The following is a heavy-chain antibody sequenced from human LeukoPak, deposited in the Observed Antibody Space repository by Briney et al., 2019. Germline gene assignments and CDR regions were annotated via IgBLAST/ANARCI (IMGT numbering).Heavy chain of an antibody. Sequence: PGGSLTLSCAASGFTFSIYNMNWVRQAPGKGLEWASSISNNIGYIYYADSVKGRFTISRDNAKNSLYLQMNSLRAEDTAVYYCASQLYCSGNSCLTRNFDYWGQGTLVTVSS. CDR2: ISNNIGYI. CDR1: GFTFSIYN. J-gene: IGHJ4*02. D-gene: IGHD2-15*01. CDR3: ASQLYCSGNSCLTRNFDY. V-gene: IGHV3-21*01.